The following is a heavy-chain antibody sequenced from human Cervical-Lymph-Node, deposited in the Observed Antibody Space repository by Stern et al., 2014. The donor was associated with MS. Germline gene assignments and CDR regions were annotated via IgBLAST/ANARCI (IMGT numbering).Heavy chain of an antibody. CDR2: VSYSGSDI. CDR3: AAGYCRSTSCHYGMDV. V-gene: IGHV3-11*01. CDR1: GFTFSDYY. D-gene: IGHD2-2*01. Sequence: MQLVESGGGLVKPGGALRLSCAASGFTFSDYYITWIRQAPGKGLAWVSYVSYSGSDIFYADSVKGRFTISRDNAKNSLYLQMNSLRADDTAVYYCAAGYCRSTSCHYGMDVWGQGTTVTVS. J-gene: IGHJ6*02.